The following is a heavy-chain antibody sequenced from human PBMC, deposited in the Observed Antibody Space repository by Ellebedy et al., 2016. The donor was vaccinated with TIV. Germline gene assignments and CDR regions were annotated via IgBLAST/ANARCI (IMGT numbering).Heavy chain of an antibody. Sequence: GESLKISCTASGFVFNNCAMHWVRQAPGKGLEWVAMIWYDGRNKAYGDSLKGRFSVSRDNAKNSLYLQMNSLRAEDMAVYYCARDFDTAPMKTIFDYWGHGTLVTVSS. CDR1: GFVFNNCA. V-gene: IGHV3-33*01. CDR2: IWYDGRNK. J-gene: IGHJ4*01. D-gene: IGHD5-18*01. CDR3: ARDFDTAPMKTIFDY.